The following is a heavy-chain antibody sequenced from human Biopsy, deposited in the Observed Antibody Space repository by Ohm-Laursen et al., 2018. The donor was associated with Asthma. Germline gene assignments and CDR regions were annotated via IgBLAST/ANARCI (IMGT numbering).Heavy chain of an antibody. V-gene: IGHV3-30-3*01. J-gene: IGHJ4*02. D-gene: IGHD6-19*01. CDR2: ISYDGSNK. CDR3: AREGIAVAHFDY. CDR1: GFTFSSYA. Sequence: SLRLSCAASGFTFSSYAMHWVRQAPRKGLEWVAVISYDGSNKYYADSVKGRFTISRDNSKNTLYLQMNSLRAEDTAVYYCAREGIAVAHFDYWGQGTLVTVSS.